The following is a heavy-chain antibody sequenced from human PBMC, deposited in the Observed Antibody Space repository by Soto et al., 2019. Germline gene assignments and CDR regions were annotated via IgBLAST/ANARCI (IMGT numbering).Heavy chain of an antibody. CDR2: IYPGDSDT. V-gene: IGHV5-51*01. D-gene: IGHD3-22*01. CDR3: ARLYREYYDTSAYQYFDY. Sequence: GESLKISCEGSGSSFTSYWIGWVRQMPGKGLEWMGIIYPGDSDTRYSPSLQGQVNISADKSINTAYLQWSSLKASDTAMYYCARLYREYYDTSAYQYFDYWGQGTLVTVSS. CDR1: GSSFTSYW. J-gene: IGHJ4*02.